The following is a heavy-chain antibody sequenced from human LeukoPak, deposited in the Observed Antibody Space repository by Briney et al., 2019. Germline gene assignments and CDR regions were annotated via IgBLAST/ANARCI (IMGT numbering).Heavy chain of an antibody. CDR1: GFTFSTYN. D-gene: IGHD3-10*02. CDR2: ITSTSSHV. Sequence: GGSLRLSCEASGFTFSTYNMNWVRQAPGKRLEWVSSITSTSSHVFYADSVKGRFTISRDNAKNSLYLQMNSLRAEDTAVYYCAELGITMIGGVWGKGTTVTISS. V-gene: IGHV3-21*01. J-gene: IGHJ6*04. CDR3: AELGITMIGGV.